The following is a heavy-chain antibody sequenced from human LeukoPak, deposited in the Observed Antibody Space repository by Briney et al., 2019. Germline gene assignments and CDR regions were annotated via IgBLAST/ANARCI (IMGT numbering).Heavy chain of an antibody. D-gene: IGHD1-26*01. Sequence: PSETLSLTCTVSGYSISSGYYWGWIRPPPGKGLEWIGSIYNIGSTYYNPSLKSRVTISVDTSKNQFSLKLSSVTAADTAVYYCARAIEVGAMTPFDYWGQGTLVTVSS. CDR3: ARAIEVGAMTPFDY. V-gene: IGHV4-38-2*02. CDR1: GYSISSGYY. J-gene: IGHJ4*02. CDR2: IYNIGST.